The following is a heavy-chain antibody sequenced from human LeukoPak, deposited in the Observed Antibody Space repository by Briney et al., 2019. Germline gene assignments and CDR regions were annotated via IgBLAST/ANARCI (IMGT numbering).Heavy chain of an antibody. D-gene: IGHD6-13*01. CDR2: IYCSGST. CDR1: GGSISSYY. CDR3: ARHPSGSSWYWGAFDI. V-gene: IGHV4-59*08. J-gene: IGHJ3*02. Sequence: SETLSLTCTVSGGSISSYYWSWIRQPPGKGLEWIGYIYCSGSTNYNPSLKSRVTISVDTSKNQFSLKLSSVTAADTAVYYCARHPSGSSWYWGAFDIWGPGTMVTVSS.